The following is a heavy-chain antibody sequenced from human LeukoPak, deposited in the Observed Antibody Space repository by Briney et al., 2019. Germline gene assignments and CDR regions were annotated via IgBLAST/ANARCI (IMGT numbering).Heavy chain of an antibody. J-gene: IGHJ5*02. CDR1: GGSISSSSYY. CDR2: IYYSGST. V-gene: IGHV4-39*01. D-gene: IGHD3-3*01. CDR3: AIDFWSGYYNWFDP. Sequence: SETLSLTRTVSGGSISSSSYYWGWIRQPPGKGLEWIGSIYYSGSTYYNPSLKSRVTISVDTSKSQFSLKLSSVTAADTAVYYCAIDFWSGYYNWFDPWGQGTLVTVSS.